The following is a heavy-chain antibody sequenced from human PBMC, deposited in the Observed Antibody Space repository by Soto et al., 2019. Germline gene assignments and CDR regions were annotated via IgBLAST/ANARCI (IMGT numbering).Heavy chain of an antibody. J-gene: IGHJ3*01. Sequence: EVQLVESGGGLVQPGESLRRSCAASGFTFSAFWMTWLRQAPGEGLEWVANIKRDGTVTHYGDSVEGRCTLSRDNAQNSLFLQLNSLRPEDTAMYYCARDLSPPGGFFYDAFDVWGQGTFVTVSS. CDR1: GFTFSAFW. V-gene: IGHV3-7*04. D-gene: IGHD5-12*01. CDR3: ARDLSPPGGFFYDAFDV. CDR2: IKRDGTVT.